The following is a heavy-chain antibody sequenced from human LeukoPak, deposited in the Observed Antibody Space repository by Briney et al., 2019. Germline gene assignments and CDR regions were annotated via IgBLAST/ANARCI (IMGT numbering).Heavy chain of an antibody. V-gene: IGHV4-38-2*02. CDR1: GYPVSRGYY. CDR3: ARGEIGDFDS. J-gene: IGHJ4*02. D-gene: IGHD3-10*01. CDR2: IHNSGDS. Sequence: PSETLSLTCNVSGYPVSRGYYWGWIRQPPGKHLEWIGSIHNSGDSFDNPSLRSRVAMSMDMSKNQFSLKPTSVTASDSAVYYCARGEIGDFDSWGQGILVIVST.